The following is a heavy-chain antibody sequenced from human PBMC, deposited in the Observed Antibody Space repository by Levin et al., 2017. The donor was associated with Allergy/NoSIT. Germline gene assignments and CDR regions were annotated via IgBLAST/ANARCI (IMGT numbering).Heavy chain of an antibody. CDR1: GGSISSYY. D-gene: IGHD3-22*01. V-gene: IGHV4-59*01. J-gene: IGHJ6*02. CDR2: IYYSGST. CDR3: ARYGGYDSSGYSYYYGMDV. Sequence: SQTLSLTCTVSGGSISSYYWSWIRQPPGKGLEWIGYIYYSGSTNYNPSLKSRVTISVDTSKNQFSLKLSSVTAADTAVYYCARYGGYDSSGYSYYYGMDVWGQGTTVTVSS.